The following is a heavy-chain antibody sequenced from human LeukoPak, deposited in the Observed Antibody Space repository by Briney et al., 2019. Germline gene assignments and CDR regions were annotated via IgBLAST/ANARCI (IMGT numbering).Heavy chain of an antibody. J-gene: IGHJ4*02. CDR3: ATLPAGNYFDY. D-gene: IGHD2-2*01. V-gene: IGHV1-18*01. CDR1: GYTFTSYG. Sequence: ASVKVSCKASGYTFTSYGISWVRQAPGQGLEWMGWISAYNGYTNYAQKLQGRVTITTDTSTSTAYMELRSLRSDDTAVYYCATLPAGNYFDYWGQGTLVTVSS. CDR2: ISAYNGYT.